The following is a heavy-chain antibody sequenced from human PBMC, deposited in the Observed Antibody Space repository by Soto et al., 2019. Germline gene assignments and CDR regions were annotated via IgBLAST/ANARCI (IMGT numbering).Heavy chain of an antibody. J-gene: IGHJ6*03. D-gene: IGHD5-12*01. V-gene: IGHV3-23*01. Sequence: GGSLRLSCAASGFTFSSYAMSWVRRAPGKGLEWVSAISGSGGSTYYADSVKGRFTISRDNSKNTLYLQMNSLRAEDTAVYYCARGNGVVATIPNPETSYYYYMDVWGKGTTVTVSS. CDR3: ARGNGVVATIPNPETSYYYYMDV. CDR1: GFTFSSYA. CDR2: ISGSGGST.